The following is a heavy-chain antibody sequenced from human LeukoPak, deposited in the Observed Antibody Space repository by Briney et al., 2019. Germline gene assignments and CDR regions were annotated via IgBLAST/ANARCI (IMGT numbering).Heavy chain of an antibody. V-gene: IGHV1-2*02. D-gene: IGHD6-19*01. Sequence: ASVKVSCKASGYTFTGYYMHWVRQAPGQGLEWMGWINPNSGGTNYAQKFQGRVTMTRDTSISTAYMELRSLRSDDTAVYYCARDPAVAGTPIDYWGQGTPVTVSS. CDR2: INPNSGGT. CDR1: GYTFTGYY. J-gene: IGHJ4*02. CDR3: ARDPAVAGTPIDY.